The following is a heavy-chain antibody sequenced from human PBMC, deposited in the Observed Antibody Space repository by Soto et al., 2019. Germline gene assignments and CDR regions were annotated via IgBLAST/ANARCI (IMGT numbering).Heavy chain of an antibody. CDR3: SRGERESGIAKDY. J-gene: IGHJ4*02. CDR2: IHPNSGGT. CDR1: GYSFTGYY. V-gene: IGHV1-2*02. Sequence: ASVKVSCKASGYSFTGYYMHWVRQAPGQGLEWMGWIHPNSGGTNYAQKFQGRVTITRDTSITTAYMEVSRLRSDDTAVYYCSRGERESGIAKDYWGQGTLVTVSS. D-gene: IGHD1-26*01.